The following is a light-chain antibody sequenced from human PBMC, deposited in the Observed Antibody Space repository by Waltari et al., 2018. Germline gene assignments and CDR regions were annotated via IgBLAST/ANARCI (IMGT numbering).Light chain of an antibody. Sequence: QSVLTQSPSVSAAPGQTVTISCSGGTSIIGSHYVPWYQHPPGTAPQLLSYEDKLRPSGTPDRFSGSKSGTSATLGITGLQTGDEADYYCGTWDNNLRVWLFGGGTKLTVL. V-gene: IGLV1-51*02. CDR1: TSIIGSHY. CDR2: EDK. J-gene: IGLJ2*01. CDR3: GTWDNNLRVWL.